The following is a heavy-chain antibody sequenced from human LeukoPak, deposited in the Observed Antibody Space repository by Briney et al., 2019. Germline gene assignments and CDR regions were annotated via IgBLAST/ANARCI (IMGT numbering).Heavy chain of an antibody. V-gene: IGHV1-69-2*01. D-gene: IGHD3-22*01. CDR2: VDPEDGET. Sequence: ASVKVSCKASGYTFTDYYMHWVQQAPGKGLEWMGRVDPEDGETIYAEKFQGRVTITADTSTDTAYMELSSLRSEDTAVYYCATGRAYDSSGYYLDYWGQGTLVTVSS. CDR1: GYTFTDYY. J-gene: IGHJ4*02. CDR3: ATGRAYDSSGYYLDY.